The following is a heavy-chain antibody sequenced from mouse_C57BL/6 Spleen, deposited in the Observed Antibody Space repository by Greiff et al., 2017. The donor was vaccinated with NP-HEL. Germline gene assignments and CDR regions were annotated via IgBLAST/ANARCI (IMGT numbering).Heavy chain of an antibody. Sequence: VQLQQPGAELVKPGASVKLSCKASGYTFTSYWMHWVKQRPGRGLEWIGRIDPNSGGTKYNEKLKSKATLTVDKPSSTSYIQLSSLTSEDSAVYYCARSRESDYDGDYWGQGTTLTVSS. CDR3: ARSRESDYDGDY. J-gene: IGHJ2*01. D-gene: IGHD2-4*01. V-gene: IGHV1-72*01. CDR2: IDPNSGGT. CDR1: GYTFTSYW.